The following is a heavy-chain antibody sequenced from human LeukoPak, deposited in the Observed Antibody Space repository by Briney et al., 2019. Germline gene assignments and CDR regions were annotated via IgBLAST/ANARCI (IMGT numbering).Heavy chain of an antibody. V-gene: IGHV1-8*01. CDR2: MNPNSANR. CDR3: ARNSFGELAAIDY. CDR1: GYTFTSYD. J-gene: IGHJ4*02. D-gene: IGHD3-10*01. Sequence: GASVKVSCKASGYTFTSYDINWVRQDTGGLEWMGWMNPNSANRGYAQKFQGRVTMTRNTSISTAYMELSSLRSEDTAVYYCARNSFGELAAIDYWGQGTLVTVSS.